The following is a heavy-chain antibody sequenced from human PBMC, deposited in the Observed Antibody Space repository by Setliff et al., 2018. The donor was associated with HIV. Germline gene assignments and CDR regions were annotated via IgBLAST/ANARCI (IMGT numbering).Heavy chain of an antibody. J-gene: IGHJ4*02. Sequence: LSETLSLTCTVSGDSISSSSCYWAWIRQPPGKGLEWIGNIYYSGTTFYNPSLKSRVTVSVDTSKNQFSLRLNSVTAADTAVYYCARRRADYDSSGHYREDFDYWGQGTLVTVSS. CDR2: IYYSGTT. V-gene: IGHV4-39*01. CDR3: ARRRADYDSSGHYREDFDY. CDR1: GDSISSSSCY. D-gene: IGHD3-22*01.